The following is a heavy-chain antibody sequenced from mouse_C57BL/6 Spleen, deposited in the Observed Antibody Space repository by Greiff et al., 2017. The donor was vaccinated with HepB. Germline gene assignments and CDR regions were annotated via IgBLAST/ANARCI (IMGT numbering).Heavy chain of an antibody. CDR2: IDPSDSET. D-gene: IGHD1-1*01. CDR1: GYTFTSYW. V-gene: IGHV1-52*01. CDR3: ARSRPYGSSYAGYAMDY. J-gene: IGHJ4*01. Sequence: QVQLQQPGAELVRPGSSVKLSCKASGYTFTSYWMHWVKQRPIQGLEWIGNIDPSDSETHYNHKFKDKATLTVDKSSSTAYMQLSSLTSEDSAVYYCARSRPYGSSYAGYAMDYWGQGTSVTVSS.